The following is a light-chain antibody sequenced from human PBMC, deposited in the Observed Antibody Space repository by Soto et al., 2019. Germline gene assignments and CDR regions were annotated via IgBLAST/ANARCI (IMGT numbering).Light chain of an antibody. Sequence: QSALTQPASVSGSPGQSITISCTGTSSDVGGYNFVSWYQQHPGKAPKLMIYEVNKRPSGVSNRSSASKSANTASLTISGLQDEDEDYYYCTSYTSSNPLVFGGGTKLTVL. CDR2: EVN. V-gene: IGLV2-14*01. CDR1: SSDVGGYNF. J-gene: IGLJ3*02. CDR3: TSYTSSNPLV.